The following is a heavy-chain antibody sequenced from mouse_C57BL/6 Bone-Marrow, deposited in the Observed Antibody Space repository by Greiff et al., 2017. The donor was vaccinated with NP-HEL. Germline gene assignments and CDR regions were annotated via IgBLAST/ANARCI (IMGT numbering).Heavy chain of an antibody. CDR2: IAPANGNT. CDR3: AKVYYGSSYYFDC. D-gene: IGHD1-1*01. Sequence: VQLQQSVAELVRPGASVKLSCTASGFNIKNTYMHWVKQRPEQGLEWIGRIAPANGNTKYAPKFQGKATITADTSSNTAYLQLSSLTSEDTAIYYCAKVYYGSSYYFDCWGQGTTLTVSS. J-gene: IGHJ2*01. V-gene: IGHV14-3*01. CDR1: GFNIKNTY.